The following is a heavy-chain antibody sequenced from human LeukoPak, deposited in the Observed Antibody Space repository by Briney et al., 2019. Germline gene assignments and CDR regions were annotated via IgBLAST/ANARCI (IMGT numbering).Heavy chain of an antibody. Sequence: ASVKVSCKASGYTFTSYYMHWVRQAPGQGLEWMGIINPSGGSTSYAQKFQGRVTMTRDTSISTAYMELSRLRSDDTAVYYCARKATTVTTGYYYGMDVWGQGTTVTVSS. CDR2: INPSGGST. D-gene: IGHD4-11*01. J-gene: IGHJ6*02. V-gene: IGHV1-46*01. CDR3: ARKATTVTTGYYYGMDV. CDR1: GYTFTSYY.